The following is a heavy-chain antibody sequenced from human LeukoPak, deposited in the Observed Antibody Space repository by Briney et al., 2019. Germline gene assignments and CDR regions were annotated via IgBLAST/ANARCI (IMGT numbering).Heavy chain of an antibody. V-gene: IGHV4-39*01. D-gene: IGHD4-11*01. J-gene: IGHJ4*02. Sequence: PSETLSLTCTVSGGSISSSPYYWGWIRQPPGEGLEGIGTIYYSGSSYTYYNPSLKSRVTISVDTSKYQFSLKLSSVTAADTAVYYCVRRGGQYDYSIDYWGQGTLVTVSS. CDR3: VRRGGQYDYSIDY. CDR1: GGSISSSPYY. CDR2: IYYSGSSYT.